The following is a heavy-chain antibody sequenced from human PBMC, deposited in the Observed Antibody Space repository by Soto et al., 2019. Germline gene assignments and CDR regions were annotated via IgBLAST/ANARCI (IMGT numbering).Heavy chain of an antibody. CDR2: ISGRGGST. V-gene: IGHV3-23*01. CDR3: AKATMTLVVIRLDS. CDR1: GFTFSNYA. J-gene: IGHJ4*02. Sequence: GGSLRLSCAASGFTFSNYAMNWVRQAPGKGLEWVSTISGRGGSTYYADSVKGRFTISRDNSKNILYLQMNSLRAEDTAVYYCAKATMTLVVIRLDSWGQGTLVTVSS. D-gene: IGHD3-22*01.